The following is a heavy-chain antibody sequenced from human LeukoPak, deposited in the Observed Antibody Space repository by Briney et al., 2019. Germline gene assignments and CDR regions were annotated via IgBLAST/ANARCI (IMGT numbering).Heavy chain of an antibody. CDR2: ISSSGSTI. D-gene: IGHD6-13*01. CDR1: AFSLNAYN. V-gene: IGHV3-11*01. Sequence: GGSLRLSCAASAFSLNAYNMNWVRQAPGKGLEWVSYISSSGSTIYYADSVKGRFTISRDNAKNSLYLQMNSLRAEDTAVYYCARGIALVEEKRPTWSSSWSNWGQGTLVTVSS. J-gene: IGHJ4*02. CDR3: ARGIALVEEKRPTWSSSWSN.